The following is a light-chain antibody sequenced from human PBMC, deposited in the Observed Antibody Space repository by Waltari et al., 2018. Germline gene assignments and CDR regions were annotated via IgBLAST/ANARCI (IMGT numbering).Light chain of an antibody. CDR3: QQYDSTPSST. J-gene: IGKJ5*01. CDR2: WAS. CDR1: QRVFYSSNTKNY. V-gene: IGKV4-1*01. Sequence: DIVMTQSPDPLAVSVGERATTNCKSRQRVFYSSNTKNYLARHQQKPGQPPKLLIYWASTREAGVPDRCSGSGAGTDVTLTISSRQAEEVAVYYCQQYDSTPSSTFGQGTRLEIK.